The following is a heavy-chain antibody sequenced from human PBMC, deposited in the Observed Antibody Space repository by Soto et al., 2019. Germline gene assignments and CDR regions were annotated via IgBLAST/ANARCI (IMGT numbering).Heavy chain of an antibody. CDR2: IYYSGTT. J-gene: IGHJ4*02. Sequence: SETLSLTCAVSGASISSSNWWGWIRQPPGKGLEWIGYIYYSGTTYYNPSLKSRVTMSVDTSKNQFSLKLTSVTAVDTAVYYCARREIQGPIDYWGQGTLVTVSS. CDR3: ARREIQGPIDY. V-gene: IGHV4-28*01. CDR1: GASISSSNW. D-gene: IGHD1-26*01.